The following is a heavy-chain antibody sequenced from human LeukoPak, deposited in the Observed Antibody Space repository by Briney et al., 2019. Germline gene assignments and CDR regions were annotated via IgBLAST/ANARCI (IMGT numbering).Heavy chain of an antibody. D-gene: IGHD2-2*01. CDR3: AKDPVPLYCSSTSCPQGV. V-gene: IGHV3-23*01. CDR1: GFTFSSYA. CDR2: ISGSGGST. Sequence: GGSLRLSCAASGFTFSSYAMSWVRQAPGKGLEWVSAISGSGGSTYYADSVKGRFTISRDNSKNTLYLQMNSLRAEDTAVYYYAKDPVPLYCSSTSCPQGVWGQGTTVTVSS. J-gene: IGHJ6*02.